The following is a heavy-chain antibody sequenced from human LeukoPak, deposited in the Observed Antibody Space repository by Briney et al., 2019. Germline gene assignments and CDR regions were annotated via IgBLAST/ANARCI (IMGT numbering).Heavy chain of an antibody. V-gene: IGHV1-18*01. CDR3: ARENYYDSSPLFDY. CDR2: ISAYNGNT. CDR1: GYTFTSYG. D-gene: IGHD3-22*01. Sequence: ASVKVSCKASGYTFTSYGISWVRQAPGQGLEWMGWISAYNGNTNYAQKLQGRVTMTTDTSTSTAYMELRSLRSDDTAMYYCARENYYDSSPLFDYWGQGTLVTVSS. J-gene: IGHJ4*02.